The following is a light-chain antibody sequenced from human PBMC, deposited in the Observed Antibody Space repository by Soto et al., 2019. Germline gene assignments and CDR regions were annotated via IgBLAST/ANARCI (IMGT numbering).Light chain of an antibody. CDR2: DAS. V-gene: IGKV1-5*01. Sequence: DIQMTQSPSTLSASEGDRVTVTGRASQSISTWLGWYQQKPGKAPTLLIYDASRLKSGVPSRFSGSGSGTDFTLTISSLQPDDFATYYCQQYHTYSSITFGQGTKVDI. CDR1: QSISTW. J-gene: IGKJ1*01. CDR3: QQYHTYSSIT.